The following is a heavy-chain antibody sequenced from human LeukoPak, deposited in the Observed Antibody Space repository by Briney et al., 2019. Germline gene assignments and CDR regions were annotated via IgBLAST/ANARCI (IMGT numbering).Heavy chain of an antibody. CDR1: GGSFSGYY. Sequence: PSETLSLTCAVYGGSFSGYYWSWIRQPPGKGLEWIGEINHSGSTNYNPSLKSRVTISVDTSKNQFSLKLSSVTAADTAVYYCARGEYYYDSSGYSFDYWGQGTLVTVSS. CDR2: INHSGST. CDR3: ARGEYYYDSSGYSFDY. D-gene: IGHD3-22*01. J-gene: IGHJ4*02. V-gene: IGHV4-34*01.